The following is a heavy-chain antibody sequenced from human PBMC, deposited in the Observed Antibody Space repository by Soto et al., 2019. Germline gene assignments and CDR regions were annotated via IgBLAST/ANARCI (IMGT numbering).Heavy chain of an antibody. CDR1: GGSISSGDYY. D-gene: IGHD6-6*01. V-gene: IGHV4-39*07. CDR2: ISPSGTT. CDR3: ASAPKVSGSAQTRPDF. J-gene: IGHJ4*02. Sequence: SETLSLTCTVSGGSISSGDYYWSWIRQPPGKGLEWIGEISPSGTTNYSPSLKSRVSISVDTSKNQFSLNLTSLTAADTAVHYCASAPKVSGSAQTRPDFWGQGSLVTVSS.